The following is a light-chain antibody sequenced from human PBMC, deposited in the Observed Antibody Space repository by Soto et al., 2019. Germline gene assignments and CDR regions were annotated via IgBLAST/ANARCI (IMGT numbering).Light chain of an antibody. CDR3: CAYGGNYKYV. J-gene: IGLJ1*01. Sequence: QSVLTQPLSVSASPGRSVTISCTGTSSDIGGYGYVSWYQHHPGKAPKLLLYAVSKWPSGVPNRFSGSKSGNTASLTISELQTEDEADYYCCAYGGNYKYVFXTETKVTVL. V-gene: IGLV2-11*01. CDR2: AVS. CDR1: SSDIGGYGY.